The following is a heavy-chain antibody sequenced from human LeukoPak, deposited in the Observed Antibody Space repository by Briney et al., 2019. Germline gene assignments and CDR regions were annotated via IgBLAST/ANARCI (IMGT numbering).Heavy chain of an antibody. CDR2: FDPVDGET. Sequence: ASVKVSCKVSGYTLTELSMHWVRQAPGKGLEWMGGFDPVDGETIYAQKFQGRVTMTEDTSTNTAYMELSSLRSEDTAVYYCATGNCSGGSCYSVDWFDRWRQGSL. CDR3: ATGNCSGGSCYSVDWFDR. D-gene: IGHD2-15*01. V-gene: IGHV1-24*01. CDR1: GYTLTELS. J-gene: IGHJ5*02.